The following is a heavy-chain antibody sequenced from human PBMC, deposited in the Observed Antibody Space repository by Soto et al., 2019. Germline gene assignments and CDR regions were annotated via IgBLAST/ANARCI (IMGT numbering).Heavy chain of an antibody. CDR3: AGIGHPRYYDGMDV. J-gene: IGHJ6*02. CDR1: GYTFTSYY. Sequence: ASVKVSCKASGYTFTSYYMHWVRQAPGQGLEWMGVINPSGGSTTYPQKFQGRVTMTRDTSTSTAYMELRSLRSEDTAVYYCAGIGHPRYYDGMDVWGQGTTVTVS. D-gene: IGHD2-15*01. CDR2: INPSGGST. V-gene: IGHV1-46*01.